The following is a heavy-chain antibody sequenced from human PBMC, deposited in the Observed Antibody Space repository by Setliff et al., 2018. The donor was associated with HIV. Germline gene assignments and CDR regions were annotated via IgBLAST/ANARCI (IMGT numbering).Heavy chain of an antibody. D-gene: IGHD3-3*01. J-gene: IGHJ4*02. V-gene: IGHV3-33*08. Sequence: GGSLRLSCEVSGYSFRAYGMHWVRQVPGKGLEWVALIWYDGTQKYYPDSVKGRFTISRDNAHNSFYLQMNNLRAGDTAVYYCARGGPPLEWSKYYFDFWGQGTLVTV. CDR2: IWYDGTQK. CDR1: GYSFRAYG. CDR3: ARGGPPLEWSKYYFDF.